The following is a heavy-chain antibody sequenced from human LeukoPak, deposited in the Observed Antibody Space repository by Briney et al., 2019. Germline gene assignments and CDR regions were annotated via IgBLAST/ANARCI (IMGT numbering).Heavy chain of an antibody. CDR1: VFTLSSYG. D-gene: IGHD2-2*01. V-gene: IGHV3-30*02. CDR2: IRYDGSNK. Sequence: GGSLRLSRAASVFTLSSYGMHWVRQTPRKGLEWVAVIRYDGSNKYYADSVKGRFTISRANPKNTLHLQINSLRAEDTPGYYCAKARPPAAFHYWGQGTLVTVPS. J-gene: IGHJ4*02. CDR3: AKARPPAAFHY.